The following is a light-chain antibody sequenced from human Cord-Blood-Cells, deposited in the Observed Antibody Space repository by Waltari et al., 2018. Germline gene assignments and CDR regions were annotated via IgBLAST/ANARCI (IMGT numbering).Light chain of an antibody. CDR3: QSYDSSLSGWV. V-gene: IGLV1-40*01. J-gene: IGLJ3*02. CDR2: GNS. CDR1: SSNIGAGYD. Sequence: QSVLTQPPSVSGAPGQRVTISCTGSSSNIGAGYDVHWYQQLPGTAPKLLIYGNSQRPSGVPDRFSGSKSGTSASLAITWLQAEDETDYYCQSYDSSLSGWVFGGGTKLTVL.